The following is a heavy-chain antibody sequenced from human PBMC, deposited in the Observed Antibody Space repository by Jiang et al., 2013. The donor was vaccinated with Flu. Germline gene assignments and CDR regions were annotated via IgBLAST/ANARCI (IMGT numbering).Heavy chain of an antibody. CDR2: GST. D-gene: IGHD2-21*02. J-gene: IGHJ4*02. CDR3: ARGAVYCGGDCYYDY. Sequence: GSTGYADSVKGRFTISRDNAKNSPYLQMNSLRAEDTALYYCARGAVYCGGDCYYDYWGQGTLVTVSS. V-gene: IGHV3-20*03.